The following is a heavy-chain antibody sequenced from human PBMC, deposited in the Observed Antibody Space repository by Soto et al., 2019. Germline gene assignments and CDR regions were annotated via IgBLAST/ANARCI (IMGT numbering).Heavy chain of an antibody. CDR3: ARRAAAGTDGLYYYYYGMDV. J-gene: IGHJ6*02. Sequence: PSETLSLTCTVSGGSISSSSYYWGWIRQPPGKGLEWIGSIYYSGSTYYNPSLKSRVTISVDTSKNQFSLKLSSVTAADTAVYYCARRAAAGTDGLYYYYYGMDVWGQGTTVTVSS. CDR2: IYYSGST. CDR1: GGSISSSSYY. V-gene: IGHV4-39*01. D-gene: IGHD6-13*01.